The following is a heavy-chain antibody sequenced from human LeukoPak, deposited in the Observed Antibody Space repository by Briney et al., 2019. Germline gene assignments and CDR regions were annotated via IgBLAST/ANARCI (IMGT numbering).Heavy chain of an antibody. Sequence: RPSETLSLTCTVSGGSISYYYWSWIRQSPGKGLEWIGYIYYSGTTNYNPSLKSRVTISVDTSKNQFSLQLRSVTAADTAVYYCAREDPQTTVPGGMDVWGQGTTVTVSS. D-gene: IGHD4-17*01. CDR1: GGSISYYY. CDR2: IYYSGTT. J-gene: IGHJ6*02. V-gene: IGHV4-59*01. CDR3: AREDPQTTVPGGMDV.